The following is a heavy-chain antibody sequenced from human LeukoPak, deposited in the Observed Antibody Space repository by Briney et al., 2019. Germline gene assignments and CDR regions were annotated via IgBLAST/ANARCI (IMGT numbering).Heavy chain of an antibody. Sequence: GGSLRLSCAASGFTFSSYAMSWVRQAPGNGLEWVSAISRSGGSTYYADSVKGRFTISRDNSKNTLYLQMNSLRAEDTAVYYCAKDLGITMIVVAPFDYWGQGTLVTVSS. D-gene: IGHD3-22*01. CDR1: GFTFSSYA. V-gene: IGHV3-23*01. CDR2: ISRSGGST. J-gene: IGHJ4*02. CDR3: AKDLGITMIVVAPFDY.